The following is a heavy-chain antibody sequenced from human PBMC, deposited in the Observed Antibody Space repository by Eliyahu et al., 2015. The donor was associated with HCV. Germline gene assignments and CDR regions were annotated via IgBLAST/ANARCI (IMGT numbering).Heavy chain of an antibody. J-gene: IGHJ6*02. D-gene: IGHD1-1*01. V-gene: IGHV4-34*01. Sequence: QVQLQQWGAGLLKPSETLSLTCAVYGGSFSGYYWSWIRQPPGKGLEWIGEINHSGSTNYNPSLKSRVTISVDTSKNQFSLKLSSVTAADTAVYYCARGNKNWRRYYGMDVWGQGTTVTVSS. CDR1: GGSFSGYY. CDR2: INHSGST. CDR3: ARGNKNWRRYYGMDV.